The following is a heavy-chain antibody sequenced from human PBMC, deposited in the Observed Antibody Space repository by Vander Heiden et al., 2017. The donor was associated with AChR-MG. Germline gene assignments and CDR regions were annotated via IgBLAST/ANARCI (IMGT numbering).Heavy chain of an antibody. V-gene: IGHV1-69*01. D-gene: IGHD6-19*01. Sequence: QVQLVQSGAEVKKPGSSVKVSCKASGGTFSSYAISWVRQAPGQGLEWMGGIIPIFGTANYAQKFQGRVTITADESTSTAYMELSSLRSEDTAVYYCARRNSSGWQDMNYYYYMDVWGKGTTVTVSS. CDR2: IIPIFGTA. CDR1: GGTFSSYA. CDR3: ARRNSSGWQDMNYYYYMDV. J-gene: IGHJ6*03.